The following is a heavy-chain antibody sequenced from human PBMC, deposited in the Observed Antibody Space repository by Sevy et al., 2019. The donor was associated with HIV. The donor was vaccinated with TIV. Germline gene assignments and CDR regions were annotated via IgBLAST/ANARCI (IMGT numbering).Heavy chain of an antibody. CDR3: GRDEYGSLDY. CDR2: IKQGGDTK. J-gene: IGHJ4*02. V-gene: IGHV3-7*01. CDR1: GFTFSNYW. D-gene: IGHD6-13*01. Sequence: LSLTCAASGFTFSNYWMAWVRQAPGKGLGWVANIKQGGDTKHYVDSVKGGFTLSRDNAKNLVFLQMNTLTAEDMAVYYCGRDEYGSLDYWGQGILVTVSS.